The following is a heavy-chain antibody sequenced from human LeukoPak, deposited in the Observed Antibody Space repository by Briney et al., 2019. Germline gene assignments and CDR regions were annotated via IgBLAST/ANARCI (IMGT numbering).Heavy chain of an antibody. CDR2: IYPGDSDT. CDR1: GYSFTTYW. J-gene: IGHJ4*02. D-gene: IGHD3-16*01. CDR3: ARMTLGAVAFDY. Sequence: GESLKISCKGSGYSFTTYWIGWVRQMPGKGLEWMGTIYPGDSDTRYSPSFQGQVTMSADKSISTAYLQWNSLKASDTAMYYCARMTLGAVAFDYWGQGTLVTVSS. V-gene: IGHV5-51*01.